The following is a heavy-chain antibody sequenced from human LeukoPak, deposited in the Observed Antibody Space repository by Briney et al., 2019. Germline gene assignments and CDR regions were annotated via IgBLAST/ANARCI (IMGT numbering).Heavy chain of an antibody. Sequence: GGSLRLSCAASGFTFSSYSMNWVRQGPGKGLEWGSSISSSSSYIYYADSVKGRFTISRDNDTNSLYLQINSLRAEDTAVYYCAREYYYDSLTFDYWGQGTLVTVSS. J-gene: IGHJ4*02. CDR3: AREYYYDSLTFDY. V-gene: IGHV3-21*01. CDR2: ISSSSSYI. CDR1: GFTFSSYS. D-gene: IGHD3-22*01.